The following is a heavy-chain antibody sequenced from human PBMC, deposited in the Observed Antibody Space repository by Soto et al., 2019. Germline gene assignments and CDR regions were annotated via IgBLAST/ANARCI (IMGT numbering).Heavy chain of an antibody. CDR3: ASSVSPDAY. Sequence: EVQLVESGGGLVQPGGSLRLSCVASGFTFNSYSMNWVHQAPGKGLEWISYINSGSTSVFYADSVKGRFTISRDNAKNSLYLQMNSLRAEDTAVYYCASSVSPDAYWGQGTLVTVSS. J-gene: IGHJ4*02. D-gene: IGHD2-8*01. V-gene: IGHV3-48*01. CDR2: INSGSTSV. CDR1: GFTFNSYS.